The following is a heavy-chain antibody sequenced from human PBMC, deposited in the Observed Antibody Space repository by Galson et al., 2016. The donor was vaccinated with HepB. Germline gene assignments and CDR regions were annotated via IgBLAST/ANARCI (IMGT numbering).Heavy chain of an antibody. J-gene: IGHJ5*02. CDR2: IYHSGTT. D-gene: IGHD3/OR15-3a*01. V-gene: IGHV4-4*02. CDR3: ARDDVETLGFRGLAKWFDP. CDR1: GGSISSSNW. Sequence: SETLSLTCAVSGGSISSSNWWNWVRQPPGKGLEWIGEIYHSGTTNYNPSLKSRVTISVDKSKNQFSLNLSSVTAADTAVYYCARDDVETLGFRGLAKWFDPWGQGTLVTVSS.